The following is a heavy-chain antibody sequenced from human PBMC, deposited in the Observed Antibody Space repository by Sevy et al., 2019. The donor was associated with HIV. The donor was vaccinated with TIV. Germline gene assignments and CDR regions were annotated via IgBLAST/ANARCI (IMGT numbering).Heavy chain of an antibody. Sequence: GGSLRLSCAGSVFIFNNYAMSWVRQVPGKGLEWVSGINGNGDSTNYADSAKGRFTISRDNSKSTLYLQMNSLRAEDTVVYDFAKDYYDSGGYYFYPARPTAFDLWGQGTMVTVSS. CDR1: VFIFNNYA. J-gene: IGHJ3*01. V-gene: IGHV3-23*01. D-gene: IGHD3-22*01. CDR2: INGNGDST. CDR3: AKDYYDSGGYYFYPARPTAFDL.